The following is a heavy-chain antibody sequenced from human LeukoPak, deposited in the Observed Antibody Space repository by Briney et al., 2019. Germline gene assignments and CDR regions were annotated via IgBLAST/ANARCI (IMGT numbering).Heavy chain of an antibody. V-gene: IGHV4-59*11. D-gene: IGHD3-22*01. J-gene: IGHJ4*02. CDR3: ARQSISGSSLSYFDY. CDR1: GGSISSRY. CDR2: IYDSGST. Sequence: SENLSLTCTLSGGSISSRYWSWIRQPPGKGLEWIGSIYDSGSTNYNPSLKSRVTISVDTSKNQCSLKLSSVTAADTAVYYCARQSISGSSLSYFDYWGQGTLVNVSS.